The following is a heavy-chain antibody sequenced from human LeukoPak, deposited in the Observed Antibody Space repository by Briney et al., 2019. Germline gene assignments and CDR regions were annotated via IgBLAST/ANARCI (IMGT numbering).Heavy chain of an antibody. CDR3: ARQETSSYNGAFDI. V-gene: IGHV3-7*01. CDR2: IKKDGSEM. Sequence: GGSLRLSCAASGFTFSSYGMHWVRQAPGEGLEWVANIKKDGSEMYYVDSVKGRFTISRDNAKNSLYLQMNSLRADDTAVYHCARQETSSYNGAFDIWGQGTMVTVSS. D-gene: IGHD1-26*01. J-gene: IGHJ3*02. CDR1: GFTFSSYG.